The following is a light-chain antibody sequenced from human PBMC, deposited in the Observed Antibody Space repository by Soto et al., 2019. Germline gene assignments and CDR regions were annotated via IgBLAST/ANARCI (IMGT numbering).Light chain of an antibody. V-gene: IGKV3-15*01. CDR1: QSVSSN. CDR2: GAS. Sequence: EIVMTQSPATLSVSPGERATLSCRASQSVSSNLAWYQQKPGQAPRLLIYGASTRATGIPARFSGSGSGTECTLTISSLQSEDFAVYYCQQYNDWPPRTFGQGTKVEAK. CDR3: QQYNDWPPRT. J-gene: IGKJ1*01.